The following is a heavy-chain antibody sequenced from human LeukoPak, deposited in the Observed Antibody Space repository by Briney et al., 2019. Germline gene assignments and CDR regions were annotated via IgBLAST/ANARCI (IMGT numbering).Heavy chain of an antibody. CDR3: ARDRYYGSGSYYN. Sequence: SETLSLTCTVSGGSMSSYYWSWIRQPPGKGLEWIGYIYDSGSTNYNPSLKSRVTISVDTSKNQFSLKLSSVTAADTAVYYCARDRYYGSGSYYNWGQGTLVNVSS. D-gene: IGHD3-10*01. CDR1: GGSMSSYY. J-gene: IGHJ4*02. V-gene: IGHV4-59*01. CDR2: IYDSGST.